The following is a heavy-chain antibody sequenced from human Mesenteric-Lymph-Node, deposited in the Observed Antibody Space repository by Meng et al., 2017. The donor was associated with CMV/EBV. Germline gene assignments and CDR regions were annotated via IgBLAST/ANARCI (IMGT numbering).Heavy chain of an antibody. CDR1: GYTLTELS. CDR3: ARDDFSGSGHFWSGYSGYYGMDV. V-gene: IGHV1-24*01. CDR2: FDPEDGET. D-gene: IGHD3-3*02. Sequence: ASVKVSCKVSGYTLTELSMHWVRQAPGKGLEWMGGFDPEDGETIYAQKFQGRVTMTEDTSTDTAYMELSRLRSDDTAVYYCARDDFSGSGHFWSGYSGYYGMDVWGQGTTVTVSS. J-gene: IGHJ6*02.